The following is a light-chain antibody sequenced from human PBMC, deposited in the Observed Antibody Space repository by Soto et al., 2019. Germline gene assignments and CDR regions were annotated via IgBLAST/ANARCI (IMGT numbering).Light chain of an antibody. V-gene: IGLV2-14*01. CDR1: SSDVGDYNY. J-gene: IGLJ3*02. Sequence: QSVLTQPASVSGSPGQSITISCTGTSSDVGDYNYVSWYQQHPGKAPKLMIYDVSNRPSGVSNRFSGSKSGNTASLTISGLQAEDEADYYCSSYRSSNTWVFGGGTKLTVL. CDR3: SSYRSSNTWV. CDR2: DVS.